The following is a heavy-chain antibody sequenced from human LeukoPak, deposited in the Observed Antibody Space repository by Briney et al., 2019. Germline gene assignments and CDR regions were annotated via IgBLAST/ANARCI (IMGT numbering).Heavy chain of an antibody. CDR3: ARPSSLAVTTGAHLGY. D-gene: IGHD4-17*01. V-gene: IGHV1-8*01. J-gene: IGHJ4*02. CDR2: MNPNSGNT. Sequence: ASVTVSFKASGYTFTIYDINWVRQATGQGLEWMGWMNPNSGNTGYAQKFQGRVTMTRNTSISTAYMELSSLRSEDTAVYYCARPSSLAVTTGAHLGYWGQGTLVTVSS. CDR1: GYTFTIYD.